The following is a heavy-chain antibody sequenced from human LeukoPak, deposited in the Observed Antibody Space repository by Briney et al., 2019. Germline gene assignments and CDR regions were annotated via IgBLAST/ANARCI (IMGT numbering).Heavy chain of an antibody. J-gene: IGHJ4*02. CDR3: ARGELWLDY. CDR1: GFTFSSYA. V-gene: IGHV3-30-3*01. Sequence: GGSLRLSCAASGFTFSSYAMHWVGQAPGKGLEWVAVISYDGSNKYYADSVKGRFTISRDNSKNTLYLQMNSLRAEDTAVYYCARGELWLDYWGQGTLVTVSS. D-gene: IGHD3-10*01. CDR2: ISYDGSNK.